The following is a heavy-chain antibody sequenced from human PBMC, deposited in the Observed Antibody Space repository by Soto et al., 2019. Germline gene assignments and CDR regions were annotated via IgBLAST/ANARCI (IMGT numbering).Heavy chain of an antibody. CDR3: ARGRGWLRFTKADY. CDR1: GGSFSGYY. V-gene: IGHV4-34*01. Sequence: QVQLQQWGAGLLKPSETLSLTCAVYGGSFSGYYWSWIRQPPGKGLEWIGEINHSGSTNYNPSLKSRVTISVDTSKNQFSLKLSSVTAADTAVYYCARGRGWLRFTKADYWGQGTLVTVSS. J-gene: IGHJ4*02. CDR2: INHSGST. D-gene: IGHD5-12*01.